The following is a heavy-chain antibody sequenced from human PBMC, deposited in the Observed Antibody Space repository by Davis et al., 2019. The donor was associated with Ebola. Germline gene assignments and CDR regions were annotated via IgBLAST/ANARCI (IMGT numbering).Heavy chain of an antibody. J-gene: IGHJ4*02. CDR2: ISASEGHT. CDR3: ARYCHYTDCSYFDC. D-gene: IGHD2-15*01. V-gene: IGHV3-23*01. Sequence: GESLKISCAASGFTFRNYDMSWVRHVPGKGLEWVSTISASEGHTHYSDSVRGRVTISRDNSKNTLYLQMNSLRAEDTATYYCARYCHYTDCSYFDCWGQGTMVAVSS. CDR1: GFTFRNYD.